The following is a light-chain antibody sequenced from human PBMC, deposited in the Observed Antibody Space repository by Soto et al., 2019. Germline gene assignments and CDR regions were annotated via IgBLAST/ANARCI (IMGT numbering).Light chain of an antibody. Sequence: QSALTQPASVSGSPGQSITISCTDALVSWFQQHPGRAPKLIIYEVTRRPSGVSDRFSGSKSGDTASLTISGLQSEDEADYYCSSYVPGNVLVLFGGGTKRTVL. CDR1: AL. J-gene: IGLJ3*02. CDR2: EVT. CDR3: SSYVPGNVLVL. V-gene: IGLV2-23*02.